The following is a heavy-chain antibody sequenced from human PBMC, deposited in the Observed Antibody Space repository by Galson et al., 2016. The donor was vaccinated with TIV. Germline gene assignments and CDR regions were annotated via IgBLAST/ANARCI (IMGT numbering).Heavy chain of an antibody. J-gene: IGHJ6*02. V-gene: IGHV4-38-2*02. CDR3: ARDCTSTTCHIYYYSMDV. D-gene: IGHD2-2*02. Sequence: ETLSLTCTVSGYSISSGYYWGWIRQPPGKGLEWIGNIYHTGSTYSNPSLRSRLTMSVDTSKTQFSLILNSVTAADTAVYYCARDCTSTTCHIYYYSMDVWGQGTTVTVSS. CDR1: GYSISSGYY. CDR2: IYHTGST.